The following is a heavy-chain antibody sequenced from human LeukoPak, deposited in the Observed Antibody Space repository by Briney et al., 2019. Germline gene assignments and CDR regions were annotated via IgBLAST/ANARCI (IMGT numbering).Heavy chain of an antibody. Sequence: PSETLSLTCTVSGGSISSYYWSWIRQPAGKGLEWIGRIYTSGSANYNPSLKSRVTMSVDTSKNQFSLKLSSVTAADTAVYYCARDWLMTTVTDGENWFDPWGQGTLVTVSS. J-gene: IGHJ5*02. CDR2: IYTSGSA. CDR3: ARDWLMTTVTDGENWFDP. CDR1: GGSISSYY. V-gene: IGHV4-4*07. D-gene: IGHD4-17*01.